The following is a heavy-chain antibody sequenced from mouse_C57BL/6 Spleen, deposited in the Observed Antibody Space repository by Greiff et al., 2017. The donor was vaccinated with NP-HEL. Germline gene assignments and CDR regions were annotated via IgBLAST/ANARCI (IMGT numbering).Heavy chain of an antibody. CDR1: GYTFTDYN. Sequence: SGPELVKPGASVKMSCKASGYTFTDYNMHWVKQSHGKSLEWIGYINPNNGGTSYNQKFKGKATLTVNKSSSTAYMELRSLTSEDSAVYYCARGGLSSSPYFDYWGQGTTLTVSS. CDR2: INPNNGGT. J-gene: IGHJ2*01. CDR3: ARGGLSSSPYFDY. D-gene: IGHD1-1*01. V-gene: IGHV1-22*01.